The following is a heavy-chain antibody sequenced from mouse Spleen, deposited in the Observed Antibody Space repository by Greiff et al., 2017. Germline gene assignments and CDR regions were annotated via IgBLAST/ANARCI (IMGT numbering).Heavy chain of an antibody. CDR1: GYTFTDYE. Sequence: QVHVKQSGAELVRPGASVTLSCKASGYTFTDYEMHWVKQTPVHGLEWIGAIDPETGGTAYNQKFKGKAILTADKSSSTAYMELRSLTSEDSAVYYCTIYYRYDDGFGYWGQGTLVTVSA. J-gene: IGHJ3*01. V-gene: IGHV1-15*01. CDR3: TIYYRYDDGFGY. D-gene: IGHD2-14*01. CDR2: IDPETGGT.